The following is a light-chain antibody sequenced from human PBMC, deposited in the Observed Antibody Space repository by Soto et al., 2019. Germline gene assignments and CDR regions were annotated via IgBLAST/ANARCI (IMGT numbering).Light chain of an antibody. V-gene: IGLV1-44*01. CDR3: AAWDDSLNGPV. J-gene: IGLJ2*01. CDR1: SSNIATYY. Sequence: QSAVTQPPSASGTPGQRVTISCSGSSSNIATYYVDWYQHLPGTAPKLLIYSDSQRPSGVPDRFSASKSGTSASLAIHGLQSEDEADYHCAAWDDSLNGPVFGGGTKLTVL. CDR2: SDS.